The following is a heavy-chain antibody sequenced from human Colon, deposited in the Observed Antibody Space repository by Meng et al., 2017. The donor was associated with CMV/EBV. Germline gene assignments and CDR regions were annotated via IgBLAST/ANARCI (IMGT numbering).Heavy chain of an antibody. Sequence: VRLQQGDAGLLKPPETLSRTCAVYGESFSGFYWSWIRQPPGKGLEWIGEINHSGSTNYNPSLKSRVTISVDTSKNQFSLKLSSVSAADTAXYYCXRAPDIGGRPPGPFQYWSQGALVTVSS. D-gene: IGHD5-12*01. CDR3: XRAPDIGGRPPGPFQY. CDR2: INHSGST. CDR1: GESFSGFY. J-gene: IGHJ4*02. V-gene: IGHV4-34*01.